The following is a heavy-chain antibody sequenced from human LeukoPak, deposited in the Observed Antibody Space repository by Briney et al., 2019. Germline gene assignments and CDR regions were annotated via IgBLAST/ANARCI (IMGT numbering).Heavy chain of an antibody. Sequence: SETLSLTCTVSAYSISSGYYWGWIRQPPGKGLEWIVGIYYSGSTYYNPSLKSRVTISVDTSKNQFSLKLSSVTAADTAAYYCARRSRGTVVTPRNWFDPWGQGTLVTVSS. V-gene: IGHV4-38-2*02. CDR3: ARRSRGTVVTPRNWFDP. J-gene: IGHJ5*02. D-gene: IGHD4-23*01. CDR1: AYSISSGYY. CDR2: IYYSGST.